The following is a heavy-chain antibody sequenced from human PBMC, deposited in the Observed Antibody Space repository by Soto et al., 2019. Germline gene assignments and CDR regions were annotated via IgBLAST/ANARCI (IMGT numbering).Heavy chain of an antibody. D-gene: IGHD3-10*01. CDR2: IKSKTDGGTT. J-gene: IGHJ6*03. CDR3: TTPSYGVRGVYSPPYYSYYMDV. V-gene: IGHV3-15*01. Sequence: GGSLRLSCAASGFTFSNAWMSWVRQAPGKGLEWVGRIKSKTDGGTTDYAAPVKGRFTISRDDSKNTLYLQMNSLKTEDTAVHYCTTPSYGVRGVYSPPYYSYYMDVWGKGTTVTVSS. CDR1: GFTFSNAW.